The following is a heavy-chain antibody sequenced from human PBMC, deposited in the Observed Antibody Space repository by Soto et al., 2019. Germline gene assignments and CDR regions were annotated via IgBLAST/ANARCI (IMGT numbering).Heavy chain of an antibody. J-gene: IGHJ4*02. CDR2: ISSTSSYI. Sequence: GGSLRLSCAASGFTFSTYTMNWVRQAPGKGLEWVSSISSTSSYIYYADSVKGRFTISRDNAKNSLSLQMNGLRAEDTAVYYCARDLYLDYWGQGTLVTVSS. V-gene: IGHV3-21*01. CDR3: ARDLYLDY. CDR1: GFTFSTYT.